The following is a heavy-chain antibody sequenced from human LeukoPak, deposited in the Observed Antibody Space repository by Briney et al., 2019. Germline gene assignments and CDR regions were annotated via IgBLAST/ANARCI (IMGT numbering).Heavy chain of an antibody. V-gene: IGHV3-30*02. D-gene: IGHD2-15*01. Sequence: GGSLRLSCAASGFTFSSYGMHWVRQAPGKGLEWVALIRYDGSGKHYADSVKGRFTISRDNSKYTLYLQMNSLRPDDTSVYYCAKDLSAYCTGGTCYPNWFDPWGQGPLVTVTS. J-gene: IGHJ5*02. CDR1: GFTFSSYG. CDR2: IRYDGSGK. CDR3: AKDLSAYCTGGTCYPNWFDP.